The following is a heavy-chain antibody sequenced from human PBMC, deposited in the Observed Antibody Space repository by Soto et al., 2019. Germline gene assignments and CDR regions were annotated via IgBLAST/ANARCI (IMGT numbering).Heavy chain of an antibody. CDR1: GFTFSSYT. V-gene: IGHV3-21*01. J-gene: IGHJ5*02. CDR2: ISSSSTSV. CDR3: ASGPYFEILTGYFDP. D-gene: IGHD3-9*01. Sequence: EVRLVESGGGLVKPGGSLRLSCAASGFTFSSYTMNWVRQAPGKGLECVSSISSSSTSVYYADSVKGRFNISRDNAKNSLYLQMNSLRAEDKAVYYCASGPYFEILTGYFDPWGQGTLVTVSS.